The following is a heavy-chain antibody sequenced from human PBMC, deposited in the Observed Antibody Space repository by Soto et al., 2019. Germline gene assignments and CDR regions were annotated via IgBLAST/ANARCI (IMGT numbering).Heavy chain of an antibody. D-gene: IGHD2-21*02. V-gene: IGHV4-31*03. CDR3: ARVCGGDCHYGMEV. CDR1: GGSISSDDYY. CDR2: IYYSGST. Sequence: SETLSLTCTVSGGSISSDDYYWSWIRQHPGKGLEWIGYIYYSGSTYYNPSLKSRVTISVDTSKNQFSLKLSSVTAADTAVYYCARVCGGDCHYGMEVWGQGTTVTVSS. J-gene: IGHJ6*02.